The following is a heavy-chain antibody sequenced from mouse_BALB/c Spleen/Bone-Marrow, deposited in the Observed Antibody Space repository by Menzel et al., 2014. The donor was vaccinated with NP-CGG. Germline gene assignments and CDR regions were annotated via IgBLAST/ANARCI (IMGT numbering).Heavy chain of an antibody. D-gene: IGHD2-10*02. CDR2: IRNKANGYTT. CDR1: GFTLNDYY. V-gene: IGHV7-3*02. CDR3: ARDAQYDIHWYCDV. Sequence: DVMLVESGGGLVQPGDSLRLSCATSGFTLNDYYMSWVRQPPGKALEWLGFIRNKANGYTTEYSASVRGRFTISRDNSQSILYLQMDALRAEDSATYYCARDAQYDIHWYCDVWGAGTTVTVSS. J-gene: IGHJ1*01.